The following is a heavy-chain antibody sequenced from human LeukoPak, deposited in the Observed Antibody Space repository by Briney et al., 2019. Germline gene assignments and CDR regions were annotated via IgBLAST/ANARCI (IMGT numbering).Heavy chain of an antibody. CDR2: INPNSGGT. D-gene: IGHD3-22*01. CDR1: GYTFNAYY. Sequence: SVKVSCKASGYTFNAYYMHWVLHAPGQGVEWMGWINPNSGGTKYAQKFQDRVAMTRDTSTSTAYMELSSLRSEDTAVYYCARAEVIDYWGQGPLVTVSS. J-gene: IGHJ4*02. V-gene: IGHV1-2*02. CDR3: ARAEVIDY.